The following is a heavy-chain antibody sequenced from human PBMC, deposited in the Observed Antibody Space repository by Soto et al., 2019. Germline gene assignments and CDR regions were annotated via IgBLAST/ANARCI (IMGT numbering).Heavy chain of an antibody. CDR3: ARDYDFRDPNLLTFFAY. CDR2: ISFDGSNE. Sequence: GGSLRLSCAASGFTFSSHGMHWVRQAPGKGLEWVATISFDGSNEYYSDSVRGRFTISRDNSKKTLYLQMNSLRAEDTAVYYCARDYDFRDPNLLTFFAYWGQGALVTLSS. D-gene: IGHD3-16*01. J-gene: IGHJ4*02. V-gene: IGHV3-30*03. CDR1: GFTFSSHG.